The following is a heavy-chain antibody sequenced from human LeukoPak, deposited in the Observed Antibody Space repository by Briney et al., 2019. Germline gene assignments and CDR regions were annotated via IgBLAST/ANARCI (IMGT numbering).Heavy chain of an antibody. CDR1: GGSFSGYY. Sequence: SETLSLTCAVYGGSFSGYYWSWIRQPPGKGLEWIGEINHSGSTNYNPSLKSRVTISVDTSKNQFSLKLSSVTAADTAVYYCARGHWYYGSGSYFDYWAREPWSPSPQ. V-gene: IGHV4-34*01. CDR2: INHSGST. D-gene: IGHD3-10*01. J-gene: IGHJ4*02. CDR3: ARGHWYYGSGSYFDY.